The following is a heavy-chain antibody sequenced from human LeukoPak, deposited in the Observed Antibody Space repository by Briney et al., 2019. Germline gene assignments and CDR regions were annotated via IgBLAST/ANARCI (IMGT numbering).Heavy chain of an antibody. CDR3: ARDDVIRYFDWLSLPDAFDI. Sequence: VGSLRLSCAASGFTFSSCWMHWVRQAPGKGLVWVSRINSDGSSTSYADSVKGRFTISRDNAKNTLYLQMNSLRAEDTAVYYCARDDVIRYFDWLSLPDAFDIWGQGTMVTVSS. CDR2: INSDGSST. J-gene: IGHJ3*02. D-gene: IGHD3-9*01. CDR1: GFTFSSCW. V-gene: IGHV3-74*01.